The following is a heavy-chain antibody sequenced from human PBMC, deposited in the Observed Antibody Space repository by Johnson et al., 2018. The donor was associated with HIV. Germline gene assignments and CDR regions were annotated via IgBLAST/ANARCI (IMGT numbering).Heavy chain of an antibody. CDR1: GFTVSSNY. CDR3: ARSNWGGYAFDI. Sequence: EVQLVESGGNLVQPGGSLRLSCAASGFTVSSNYMTWVRQAPGKGLEWVSVIYSGGSTYYADSVKGRFTISRDNSKNTLYLQMNSLRAEDTAVYYCARSNWGGYAFDIWGQGTMVTVSS. D-gene: IGHD7-27*01. CDR2: IYSGGST. V-gene: IGHV3-66*01. J-gene: IGHJ3*02.